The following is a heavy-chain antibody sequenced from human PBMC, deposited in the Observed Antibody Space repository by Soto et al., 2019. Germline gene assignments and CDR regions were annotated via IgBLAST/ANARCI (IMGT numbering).Heavy chain of an antibody. CDR3: GGGRYATFYYGRSGYLGGGVGFDY. CDR2: IYYSGST. J-gene: IGHJ4*02. CDR1: GGSISSGGYY. V-gene: IGHV4-31*03. Sequence: QVQLQESGPGLVKPSQTLSLTCTVSGGSISSGGYYWSWIRQHPGKGLEWIGYIYYSGSTYYNPSRKRRVTIRVDPSKNQFPLKPASVTGPDTAGYYCGGGRYATFYYGRSGYLGGGVGFDYWGQGTLVTVSS. D-gene: IGHD3-22*01.